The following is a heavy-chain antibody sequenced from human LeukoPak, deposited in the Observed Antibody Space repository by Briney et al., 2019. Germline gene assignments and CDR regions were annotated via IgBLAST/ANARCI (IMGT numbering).Heavy chain of an antibody. CDR3: AIFDFLFGEIDNWLDP. V-gene: IGHV5-51*01. D-gene: IGHD3-16*01. CDR2: IYPGDSDT. CDR1: GYNFTIYW. J-gene: IGHJ5*02. Sequence: GESLKISCKGSGYNFTIYWIGWVRQMPGKGLEWMGIIYPGDSDTRYSPSFQGQVTISADKSINTAYLQWSSLKASDTAMYYCAIFDFLFGEIDNWLDPWGQGTQVTVSS.